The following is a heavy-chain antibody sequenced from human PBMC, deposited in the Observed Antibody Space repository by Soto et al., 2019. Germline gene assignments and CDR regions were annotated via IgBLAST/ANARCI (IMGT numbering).Heavy chain of an antibody. V-gene: IGHV4-61*01. Sequence: SETLSLTCTVSGAPVGSETHFWTWLRQPPGKGLEWIGYMYYSGITNSKHALKSRVTLSVDRSRNQFSLSLNSVTAADTAVYYCAREDMSGTYYFDYWGPGTQLTVS. CDR1: GAPVGSETHF. D-gene: IGHD1-26*01. CDR3: AREDMSGTYYFDY. CDR2: MYYSGIT. J-gene: IGHJ4*02.